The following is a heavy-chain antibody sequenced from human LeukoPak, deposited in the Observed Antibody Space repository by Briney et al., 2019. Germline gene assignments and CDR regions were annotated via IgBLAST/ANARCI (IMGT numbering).Heavy chain of an antibody. J-gene: IGHJ4*01. V-gene: IGHV3-30*03. CDR1: GFILQYYG. CDR3: AREGFYFFDF. Sequence: GGSLRLSCAASGFILQYYGMHWVRQAPGKGLDWVAVISPDGTMNYYADSVRGRFTIFRDNAKDSVYLQMNSLRAEDSAIYYCAREGFYFFDFWGQGTLVTVSS. CDR2: ISPDGTMN.